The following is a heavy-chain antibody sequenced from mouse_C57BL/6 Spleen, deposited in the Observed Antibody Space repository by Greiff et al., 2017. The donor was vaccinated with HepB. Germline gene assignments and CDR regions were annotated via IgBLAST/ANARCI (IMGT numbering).Heavy chain of an antibody. V-gene: IGHV1-85*01. CDR2: IYPRDGST. Sequence: VQLQQSGPELVKPGASVKLSCKASGYTFTSYDINWVQQRPGQGLEWIGWIYPRDGSTKYNEKFKGKATLTVDTSSSTAYMELHSLTSEDSAVYFCARGDGNYLAWFAYWGQGTLVTVSA. D-gene: IGHD2-1*01. J-gene: IGHJ3*01. CDR1: GYTFTSYD. CDR3: ARGDGNYLAWFAY.